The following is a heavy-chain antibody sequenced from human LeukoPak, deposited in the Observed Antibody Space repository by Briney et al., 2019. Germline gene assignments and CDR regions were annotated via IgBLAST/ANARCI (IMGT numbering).Heavy chain of an antibody. CDR1: GFTASIYY. J-gene: IGHJ4*02. CDR3: ARNRDYGQTGYFDY. CDR2: LYSGGST. V-gene: IGHV3-66*01. Sequence: PGGSLRLSCAASGFTASIYYMTWVRQAPGKGLEWVSYLYSGGSTYYADSVKGRFNIYRDHSKNTLYLQLNSLRAEDTAVYYCARNRDYGQTGYFDYWGQGTLVTVSS. D-gene: IGHD4/OR15-4a*01.